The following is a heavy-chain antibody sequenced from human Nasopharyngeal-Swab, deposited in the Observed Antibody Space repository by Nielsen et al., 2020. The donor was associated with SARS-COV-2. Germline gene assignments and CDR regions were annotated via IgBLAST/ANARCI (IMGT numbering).Heavy chain of an antibody. D-gene: IGHD3-9*01. CDR3: ARGVYDILTGYYLGYYYGMDV. J-gene: IGHJ6*02. CDR2: INHSGST. CDR1: GGSFSGYY. V-gene: IGHV4-34*01. Sequence: SETLSLTCAVYGGSFSGYYWSWIRQPPGKGLEWIGEINHSGSTNYNPYLKSRVTISVDTSKNQFSLKLSSVTAADTAVYYCARGVYDILTGYYLGYYYGMDVWGQGTTVTVSS.